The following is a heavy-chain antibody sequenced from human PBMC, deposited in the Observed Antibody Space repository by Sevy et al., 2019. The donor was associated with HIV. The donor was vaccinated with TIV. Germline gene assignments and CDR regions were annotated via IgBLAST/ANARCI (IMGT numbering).Heavy chain of an antibody. CDR3: ARLTTMPTSDLYGMDV. J-gene: IGHJ6*02. CDR2: INPNDGVT. Sequence: ASVKVSCKASGYTFTDYYIHWVRQAPGQGLERMAWINPNDGVTNYAQRFQGGVTVTRDTSISTAYMELRRLRSDDTAIYYCARLTTMPTSDLYGMDVWGQGTTVTVSS. D-gene: IGHD1-1*01. V-gene: IGHV1-2*02. CDR1: GYTFTDYY.